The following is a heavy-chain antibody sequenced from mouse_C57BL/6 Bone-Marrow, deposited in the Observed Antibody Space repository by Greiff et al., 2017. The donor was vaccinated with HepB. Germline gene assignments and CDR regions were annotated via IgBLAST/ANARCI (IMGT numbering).Heavy chain of an antibody. Sequence: VQLQQSGAELARPGASVKLSCKASGYTFPSYGISWVKQRTGQGLEWIGEIYPRSGNTYYNEKFKGKATLTADKSSSTACMELRSRTSEDSAVYFCAREELCYGYLFAYWGQGTLVTVSA. J-gene: IGHJ3*01. V-gene: IGHV1-81*01. CDR3: AREELCYGYLFAY. CDR2: IYPRSGNT. CDR1: GYTFPSYG. D-gene: IGHD2-2*01.